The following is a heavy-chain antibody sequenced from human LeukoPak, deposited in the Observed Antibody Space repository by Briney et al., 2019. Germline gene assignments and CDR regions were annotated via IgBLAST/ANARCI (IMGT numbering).Heavy chain of an antibody. CDR2: IYYSGST. J-gene: IGHJ4*02. V-gene: IGHV4-39*01. CDR1: GGPISSSSYY. CDR3: ATTSALFDY. D-gene: IGHD1-26*01. Sequence: SETLSLTCTVSGGPISSSSYYWGWIRQPPGKGLEWIGSIYYSGSTYYNPSLKSRVTISVDTSKNQFSLKLSSVTAADTAVYYCATTSALFDYWGQGTLVTVSS.